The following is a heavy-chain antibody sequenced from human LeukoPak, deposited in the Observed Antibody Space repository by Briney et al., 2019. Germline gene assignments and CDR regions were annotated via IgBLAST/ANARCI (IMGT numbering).Heavy chain of an antibody. D-gene: IGHD6-13*01. V-gene: IGHV4-34*01. CDR2: INHSEST. Sequence: PSETLSLTCAVYGGSFSGYYWSWIRHPPAKGLELIGEINHSESTNYNQSLTSRVTISVATSTNKYSLKLSAVTAADTDAYDCSRKKLVDFDYWGQGTLVTVSS. CDR1: GGSFSGYY. CDR3: SRKKLVDFDY. J-gene: IGHJ4*02.